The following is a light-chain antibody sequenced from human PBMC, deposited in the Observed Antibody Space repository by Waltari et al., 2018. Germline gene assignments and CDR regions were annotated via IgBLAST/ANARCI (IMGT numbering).Light chain of an antibody. CDR3: QQGNSNPYS. J-gene: IGKJ2*03. CDR1: QGISSY. CDR2: YAN. Sequence: IQMSQSPSSLSASVGDRVPITCRASQGISSYLNWYQQKPGKAPKLLIYYANSLASGVPSRFSGSGSGTEFTLTISSLQPEDFATYYCQQGNSNPYSFGQGTKVEIK. V-gene: IGKV1-13*02.